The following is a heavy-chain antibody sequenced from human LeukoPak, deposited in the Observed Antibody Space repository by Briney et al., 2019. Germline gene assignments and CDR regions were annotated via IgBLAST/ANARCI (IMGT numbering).Heavy chain of an antibody. D-gene: IGHD5-18*01. CDR1: GGTFSSYA. Sequence: ASVKVSCKASGGTFSSYAISWVRQAPGQGLEWMGGIIPILGTANYAQKFQGRVTITADKSTSTAYMELSSLRSEDTAVYYCATVNTAMANGWFDPWGQGTLVTVSS. CDR3: ATVNTAMANGWFDP. CDR2: IIPILGTA. J-gene: IGHJ5*02. V-gene: IGHV1-69*10.